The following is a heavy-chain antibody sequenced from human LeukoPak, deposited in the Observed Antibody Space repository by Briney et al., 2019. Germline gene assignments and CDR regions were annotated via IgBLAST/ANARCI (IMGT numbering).Heavy chain of an antibody. Sequence: SVKVSCKASGGTFSSYAISWVRQAPGQGLEWMGRIIPILGIANYAQKFQGRVTITADKSTSTAYMELSSLRSEDTAVYYCARALRRRFGYGMDVWGQGTTVTVSS. J-gene: IGHJ6*02. V-gene: IGHV1-69*04. CDR3: ARALRRRFGYGMDV. CDR2: IIPILGIA. CDR1: GGTFSSYA. D-gene: IGHD3-10*01.